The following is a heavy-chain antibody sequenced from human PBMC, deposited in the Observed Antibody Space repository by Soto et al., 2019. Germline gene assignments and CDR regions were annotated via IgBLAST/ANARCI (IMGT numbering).Heavy chain of an antibody. CDR3: ARDRCSGGSCYSGLFDY. CDR2: INPNSGGT. J-gene: IGHJ4*02. CDR1: GYTFTGYY. D-gene: IGHD2-15*01. V-gene: IGHV1-2*02. Sequence: AVKVSCKASGYTFTGYYMHWVRQAPGQGLEWLGWINPNSGGTNYAQKFQGRVTMTRDTSISTAYMELSRLRSDDTDVYYCARDRCSGGSCYSGLFDYWGQGTLVTVAS.